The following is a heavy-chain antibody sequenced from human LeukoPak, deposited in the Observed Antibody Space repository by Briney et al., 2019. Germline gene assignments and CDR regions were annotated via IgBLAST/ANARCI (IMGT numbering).Heavy chain of an antibody. V-gene: IGHV3-21*01. CDR3: ARDSIQQQLVLEDRGYPYYFEH. Sequence: KPGGSLRPSCVASGFTFSSYSMNWVRQAPGKGLEWVSSISSSSSYIYYADSMKGRFTISRDNAKNSLYLQMNSLRAEDTAVYYCARDSIQQQLVLEDRGYPYYFEHWGQGTLVTVSS. J-gene: IGHJ4*02. CDR1: GFTFSSYS. CDR2: ISSSSSYI. D-gene: IGHD6-13*01.